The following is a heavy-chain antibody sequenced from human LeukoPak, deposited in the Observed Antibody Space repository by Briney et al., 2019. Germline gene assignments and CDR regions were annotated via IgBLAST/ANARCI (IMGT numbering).Heavy chain of an antibody. Sequence: SETLSLTCTVSGGSISSYYWSWIRQPPGKGLEWIGEINHSGSTNYNPSLKSRVTISVDTSKNQFSLKLSSVTAADTAVYYCARLKIVVVPAAMRYYYYGMDVWGQGTTVTVSS. CDR2: INHSGST. CDR1: GGSISSYY. D-gene: IGHD2-2*01. J-gene: IGHJ6*02. V-gene: IGHV4-34*01. CDR3: ARLKIVVVPAAMRYYYYGMDV.